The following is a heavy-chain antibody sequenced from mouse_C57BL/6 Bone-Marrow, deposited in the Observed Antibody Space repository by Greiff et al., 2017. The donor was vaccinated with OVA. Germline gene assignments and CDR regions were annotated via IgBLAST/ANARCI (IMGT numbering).Heavy chain of an antibody. V-gene: IGHV1-69*01. J-gene: IGHJ4*01. CDR2: IDHSDSYT. CDR3: ARKRRGVQLRPSAIDY. CDR1: GYTFTSYW. Sequence: QVQLQQPGAELVMPGASVKLSCKASGYTFTSYWMHWVKQRPGQGLEWIGEIDHSDSYTNYNQKFKGKSTLTVDKSSSTAYMQLSSLTSEDSAVYYCARKRRGVQLRPSAIDYWGQGTSVTVSS. D-gene: IGHD3-2*02.